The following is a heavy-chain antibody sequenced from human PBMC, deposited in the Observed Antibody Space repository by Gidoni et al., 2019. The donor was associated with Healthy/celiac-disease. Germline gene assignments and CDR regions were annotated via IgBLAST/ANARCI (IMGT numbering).Heavy chain of an antibody. J-gene: IGHJ6*02. CDR1: GGSFSGYY. D-gene: IGHD2-15*01. Sequence: QVQLQQWGAGLLKPSETLSLTCAVHGGSFSGYYWSWIRQPPGKGLEWIGEINHSGSTNYNPSLKSRVTISVDTSKNQFSLKLSSVTAADTAVYYCARDLVVVVAGHYYYYYGMDVWGQGTTVTVSS. CDR2: INHSGST. CDR3: ARDLVVVVAGHYYYYYGMDV. V-gene: IGHV4-34*01.